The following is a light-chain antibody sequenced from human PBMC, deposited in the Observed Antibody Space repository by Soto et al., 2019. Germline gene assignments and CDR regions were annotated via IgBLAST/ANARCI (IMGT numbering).Light chain of an antibody. V-gene: IGLV2-14*01. Sequence: QSALTQPASVSGSPGQSITISCTGTGSDVGGYNYVSWYQQYPGKAPKLMIYEVSNRPSGVSSRFSGSKSGNTASLTISGLQAEDEADYICGSFTTNRIWVFGGGTQLTVL. J-gene: IGLJ3*02. CDR2: EVS. CDR1: GSDVGGYNY. CDR3: GSFTTNRIWV.